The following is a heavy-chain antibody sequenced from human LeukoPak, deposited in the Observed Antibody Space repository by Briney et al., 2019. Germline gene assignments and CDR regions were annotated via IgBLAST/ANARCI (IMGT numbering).Heavy chain of an antibody. CDR1: GGSISSSSYY. CDR3: ARSVPVIT. Sequence: SETLSLTCTVSGGSISSSSYYWGWIRQPPGKGLEWIGSIYYSGSTYYNPSLKSRVTISVDTSKNQFSLKLSSVTAADTAVYYCARSVPVITWGQGTLVTVSS. V-gene: IGHV4-39*01. D-gene: IGHD2/OR15-2a*01. CDR2: IYYSGST. J-gene: IGHJ5*02.